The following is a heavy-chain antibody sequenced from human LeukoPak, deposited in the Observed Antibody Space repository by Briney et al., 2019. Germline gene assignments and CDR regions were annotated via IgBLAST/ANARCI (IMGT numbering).Heavy chain of an antibody. J-gene: IGHJ4*02. V-gene: IGHV3-74*01. CDR3: ARETDTSGSLHFDY. CDR1: GFTFSTYL. Sequence: PGGSLRLSCAASGFTFSTYLMHWVRQAPGKGLVWVSRINIDGSSTAYADSVKGRFTISRGNAKNTLHLQMNRLRAEDTAVYYCARETDTSGSLHFDYWGQGTLVTVSS. CDR2: INIDGSST. D-gene: IGHD3-10*01.